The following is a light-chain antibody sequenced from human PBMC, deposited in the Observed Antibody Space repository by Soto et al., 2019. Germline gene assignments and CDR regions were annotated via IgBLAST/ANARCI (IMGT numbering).Light chain of an antibody. J-gene: IGLJ1*01. CDR1: SSDVGDYNS. CDR2: DVS. V-gene: IGLV2-11*01. CDR3: CSYVGGYSYV. Sequence: QSALTQPRSVSGSPGQSVTVSCIGTSSDVGDYNSVSWYQQHPGKAPKLMIYDVSKRPSGVPDRFSGSKSGNTASLTISGLQAEDEADYYCCSYVGGYSYVFGIGTKLTVI.